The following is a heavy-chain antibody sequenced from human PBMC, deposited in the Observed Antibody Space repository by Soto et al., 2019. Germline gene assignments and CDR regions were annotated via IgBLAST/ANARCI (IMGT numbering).Heavy chain of an antibody. CDR3: ASSQDTSLI. J-gene: IGHJ4*02. CDR1: GVSVTSGTYY. CDR2: VYHTGST. Sequence: SETLSLTCSVSGVSVTSGTYYWSWIRQSPGRGLEWIGFVYHTGSTNYSPSLKSRPTISLDTSKNQFSLTVRSVTAADTAVYFCASSQDTSLIGGQGTLVTVSS. V-gene: IGHV4-61*01. D-gene: IGHD5-18*01.